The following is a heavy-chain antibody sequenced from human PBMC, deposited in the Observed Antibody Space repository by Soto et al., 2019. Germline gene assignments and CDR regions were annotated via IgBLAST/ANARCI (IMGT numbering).Heavy chain of an antibody. D-gene: IGHD2-15*01. CDR1: GGSISSYY. CDR2: IYYSGST. CDR3: ARDYCSGGSCYRDWFDP. Sequence: PWETLSLTCTVSGGSISSYYWSWIRQPPGKGLEWIGYIYYSGSTNYNPSLKSRVTISVDTSKNQFSLKLSSVTAADTAVYYCARDYCSGGSCYRDWFDPWGQGTLVTVSS. J-gene: IGHJ5*02. V-gene: IGHV4-59*01.